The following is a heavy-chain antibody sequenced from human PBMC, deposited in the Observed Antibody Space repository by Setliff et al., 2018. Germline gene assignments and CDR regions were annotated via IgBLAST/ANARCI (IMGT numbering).Heavy chain of an antibody. CDR2: INTDGSTT. CDR3: ARLALTGYDSSGYYYALDYYYYMDV. V-gene: IGHV3-74*01. CDR1: GFTFSDYW. J-gene: IGHJ6*03. D-gene: IGHD3-22*01. Sequence: GGSLRLSCAASGFTFSDYWMHWVRQVPGKGLMWVSRINTDGSTTTYADSVKGRFTISRDNAKDTLYLQMNNLRAEDTAVYYCARLALTGYDSSGYYYALDYYYYMDVWGKGTTVTVSS.